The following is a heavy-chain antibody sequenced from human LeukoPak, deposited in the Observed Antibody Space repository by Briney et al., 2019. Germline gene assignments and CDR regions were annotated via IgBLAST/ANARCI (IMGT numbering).Heavy chain of an antibody. CDR1: GGPISSYY. CDR3: ARDHNAFDF. J-gene: IGHJ3*01. CDR2: IYYSGST. Sequence: SETLSLTCTVSGGPISSYYWSWIRQPPGKGLEWIGYIYYSGSTNYNPSLKSRVTISVDTSKNQFSLKLSSVTAADTAVYYCARDHNAFDFWGQGTMVTVSS. V-gene: IGHV4-59*01.